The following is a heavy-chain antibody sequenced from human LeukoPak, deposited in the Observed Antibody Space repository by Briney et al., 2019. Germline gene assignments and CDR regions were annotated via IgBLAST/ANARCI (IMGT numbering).Heavy chain of an antibody. Sequence: SETLSLTCTVSGGSISTYYWSWIRQPPGKGLEWIGCVYYTGSTSYNPSLKSRVTISVDTSKNQFSLKLTSVTAADTAVYYCARSSSSGTYWADYWGQGTLVTVSS. J-gene: IGHJ4*02. V-gene: IGHV4-59*01. CDR2: VYYTGST. CDR1: GGSISTYY. CDR3: ARSSSSGTYWADY. D-gene: IGHD1-26*01.